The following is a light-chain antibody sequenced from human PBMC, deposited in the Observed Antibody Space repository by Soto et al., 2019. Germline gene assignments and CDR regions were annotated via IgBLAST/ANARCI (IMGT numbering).Light chain of an antibody. Sequence: DIPMTQSPSTLSASVGDRVTITCRASQSISSWLAWYQQKPGKAPKLLIYDASSLESGVPSRFSGSGSGTEFTLTISSLQPDDFATYYCQQYNSYSQAFGQGTKVEI. V-gene: IGKV1-5*01. CDR1: QSISSW. CDR2: DAS. CDR3: QQYNSYSQA. J-gene: IGKJ1*01.